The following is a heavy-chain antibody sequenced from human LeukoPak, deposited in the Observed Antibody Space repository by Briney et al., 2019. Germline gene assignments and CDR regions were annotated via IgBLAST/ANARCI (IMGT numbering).Heavy chain of an antibody. CDR3: ARVLWFGELLGPLAY. D-gene: IGHD3-10*01. CDR1: GFTFSRYW. CDR2: IKEDGSEK. J-gene: IGHJ4*02. Sequence: GGSLRLSCEASGFTFSRYWMSWVRQAPGKGLEWVANIKEDGSEKYNVDSVKGRFTISRDNAKNSLFLQMNSLRGEDTAVYYCARVLWFGELLGPLAYWGQGTLVTVSS. V-gene: IGHV3-7*04.